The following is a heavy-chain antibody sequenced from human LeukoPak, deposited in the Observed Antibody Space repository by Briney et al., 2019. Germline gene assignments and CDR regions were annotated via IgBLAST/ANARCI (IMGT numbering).Heavy chain of an antibody. V-gene: IGHV4-34*01. CDR3: ARGGGVTGYYFDY. D-gene: IGHD2-21*02. Sequence: KASETLSLTCAVYGGSFSGYYWSWMRQPPGKGLEWIGEINHGGSTNYNPSLKSRVTISVDTSKNQFSLKLSSVTAADTAVYYCARGGGVTGYYFDYWGQGILVTVSS. CDR2: INHGGST. J-gene: IGHJ4*02. CDR1: GGSFSGYY.